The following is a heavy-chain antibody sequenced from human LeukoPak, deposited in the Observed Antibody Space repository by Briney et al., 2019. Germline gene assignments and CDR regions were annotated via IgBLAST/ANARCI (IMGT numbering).Heavy chain of an antibody. V-gene: IGHV4-34*01. CDR2: INHSGST. D-gene: IGHD3-9*01. J-gene: IGHJ4*02. Sequence: SETLSLTCAVYGGSFSGYYWSWIRQPPGKGLEWIGEINHSGSTNYNPSLKSRVTISVDTSKNQFSLKLSSVTAADTAVYYCARDSPYYDILTGNFDYWGQGTLVTVSS. CDR1: GGSFSGYY. CDR3: ARDSPYYDILTGNFDY.